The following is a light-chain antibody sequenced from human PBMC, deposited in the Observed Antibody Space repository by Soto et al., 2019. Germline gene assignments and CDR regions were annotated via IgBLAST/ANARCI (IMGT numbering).Light chain of an antibody. CDR3: VLYMSGGISV. Sequence: QTVVTQEPSFSVSPGRTVTLTCGLSSGSVSTSDYPSWYQQTPGQAPRTLIYSTKTRSSGVPDRFSGSILGNKAALTITGAQADDESDYYCVLYMSGGISVFGGGTKLTVL. CDR1: SGSVSTSDY. V-gene: IGLV8-61*01. CDR2: STK. J-gene: IGLJ3*02.